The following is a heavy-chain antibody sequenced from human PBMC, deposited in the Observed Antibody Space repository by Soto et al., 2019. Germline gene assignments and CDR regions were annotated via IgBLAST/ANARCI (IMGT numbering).Heavy chain of an antibody. J-gene: IGHJ6*02. V-gene: IGHV3-23*01. CDR3: AKGPTVFGAVISFDYYYGMYV. CDR2: ISGSGAGT. Sequence: QPGGSLRLSCTASGFTFSTSAMSWVRQAPGRGLEWVSGISGSGAGTYYADSVKGRFTISRDNSKNTLYLQMSGLRAEDAALYYCAKGPTVFGAVISFDYYYGMYVWGQGTPVTVSS. CDR1: GFTFSTSA. D-gene: IGHD3-3*01.